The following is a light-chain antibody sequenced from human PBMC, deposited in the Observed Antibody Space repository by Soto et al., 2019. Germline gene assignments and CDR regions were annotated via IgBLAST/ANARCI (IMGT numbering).Light chain of an antibody. Sequence: QSALTQPASVSGSPGQSITISCTGTSSDVGGYNHVSWYQQHPGKAPKLMISDVSNRPSGVSNRFSGSKSGNTASLPISGLQPEDEGDYYCSSFTSTSTNYVFGTGTKVTVL. J-gene: IGLJ1*01. CDR1: SSDVGGYNH. V-gene: IGLV2-14*01. CDR3: SSFTSTSTNYV. CDR2: DVS.